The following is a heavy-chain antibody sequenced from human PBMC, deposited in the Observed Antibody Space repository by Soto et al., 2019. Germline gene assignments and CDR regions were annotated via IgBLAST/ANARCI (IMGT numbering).Heavy chain of an antibody. Sequence: ASVKVSCKASGDTHTIYFIHWLRQAPGQGLEWMGWINSVSGGANYAPRFQGRVAMTRDGSSATAFMELSRLRSDDTAVYYCARGGSYYAHWGQGTLVTVSS. CDR3: ARGGSYYAH. CDR2: INSVSGGA. J-gene: IGHJ4*02. D-gene: IGHD1-26*01. CDR1: GDTHTIYF. V-gene: IGHV1-2*02.